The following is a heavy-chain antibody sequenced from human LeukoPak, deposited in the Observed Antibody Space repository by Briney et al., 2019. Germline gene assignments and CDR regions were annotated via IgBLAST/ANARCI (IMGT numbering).Heavy chain of an antibody. V-gene: IGHV1-3*01. Sequence: ASVKVSCKASGYTFTSYYMHWVRQAPGQRLEWMGWINAGNGNTKYSQKFQGRVTITRDTSASTVYMELSSLRSEDTAVYYCARVDIVVVVAAMDYWGQGTLVTVSS. CDR3: ARVDIVVVVAAMDY. D-gene: IGHD2-15*01. J-gene: IGHJ4*02. CDR2: INAGNGNT. CDR1: GYTFTSYY.